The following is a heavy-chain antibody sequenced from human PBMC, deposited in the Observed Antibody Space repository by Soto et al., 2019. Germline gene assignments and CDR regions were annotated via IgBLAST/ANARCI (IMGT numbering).Heavy chain of an antibody. CDR1: GGSISSGDYY. CDR3: ARDVLWFGELSWFDP. D-gene: IGHD3-10*01. V-gene: IGHV4-30-4*01. CDR2: IYYSGST. Sequence: SETLSLTCTVSGGSISSGDYYWSWIRQPPGKGLEWIGYIYYSGSTYYNPSLKSRVTISVDTSKNQFSLKLGSVTAADTAVYYCARDVLWFGELSWFDPWGQGTLVTVSS. J-gene: IGHJ5*02.